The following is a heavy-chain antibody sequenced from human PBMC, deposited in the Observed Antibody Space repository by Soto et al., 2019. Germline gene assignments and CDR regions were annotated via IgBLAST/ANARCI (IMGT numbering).Heavy chain of an antibody. CDR3: ARRQSIAVAGSSFNAFYX. D-gene: IGHD6-19*01. CDR1: GYTFTGYY. J-gene: IGHJ3*02. V-gene: IGHV1-2*02. Sequence: ASVKVSCKASGYTFTGYYMHWVRQAPGQGLEWMGWINPTSGGTNYAQTFQGRVKMTRDTSISTAYMELSRLRSDDTAVYYCARRQSIAVAGSSFNAFYXWGQGTMVTVS. CDR2: INPTSGGT.